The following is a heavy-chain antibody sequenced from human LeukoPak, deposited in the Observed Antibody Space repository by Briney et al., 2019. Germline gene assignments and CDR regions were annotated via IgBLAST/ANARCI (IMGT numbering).Heavy chain of an antibody. Sequence: GRSLRLSCAASGLTFSSYGMHWVRQAPGKGLEWVAVISYDGSNKYYADSVKGRFTISRDNSKNTLYLQMNSLRAEDTAVYYCAKSPITMIVVVIFDYWGQGTLVTVSS. CDR1: GLTFSSYG. V-gene: IGHV3-30*18. CDR3: AKSPITMIVVVIFDY. CDR2: ISYDGSNK. J-gene: IGHJ4*02. D-gene: IGHD3-22*01.